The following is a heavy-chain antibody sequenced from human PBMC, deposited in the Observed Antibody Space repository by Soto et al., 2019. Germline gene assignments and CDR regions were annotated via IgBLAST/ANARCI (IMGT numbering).Heavy chain of an antibody. CDR3: AKDHLHSPYFDY. V-gene: IGHV3-30*19. Sequence: QVQLVESGGGVVQPGRSLRLSCAASGFIFSTYGMHWVRQAPGKGLEWVAVISYAASIKYNPDSVKARFAISRDNSKNPVYLQMNSLGGEDTAIYDCAKDHLHSPYFDYWGQGTLVTVSS. D-gene: IGHD4-4*01. CDR1: GFIFSTYG. CDR2: ISYAASIK. J-gene: IGHJ4*02.